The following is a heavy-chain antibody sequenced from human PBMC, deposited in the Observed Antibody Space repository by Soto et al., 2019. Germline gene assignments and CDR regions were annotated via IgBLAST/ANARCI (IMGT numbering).Heavy chain of an antibody. Sequence: QVQLVQSGAEVKKPGASVKVSCKASGYTFISYGISWVRQAPGQGLEWMGWISGYNGNTKYAQKLQGRVTMTTDTPTGTAYRGLRSLSSDDTAVYYCARDLGAKIVDYGGQGTLVTVSS. J-gene: IGHJ4*02. D-gene: IGHD1-26*01. CDR1: GYTFISYG. CDR3: ARDLGAKIVDY. V-gene: IGHV1-18*01. CDR2: ISGYNGNT.